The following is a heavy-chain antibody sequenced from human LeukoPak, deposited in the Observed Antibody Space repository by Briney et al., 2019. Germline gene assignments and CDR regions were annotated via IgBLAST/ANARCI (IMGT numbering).Heavy chain of an antibody. CDR3: ARGGPDSSDYSSLFDY. V-gene: IGHV3-21*01. Sequence: SGGSLRLSCAASGFTFRSYSMNWVRQAPGKGLEWVSFISSSSGHIYYADSVKGRFTISRDNAKNSLYLQMTSLRAEDTAVYYCARGGPDSSDYSSLFDYWGRGILVTVSS. D-gene: IGHD3-22*01. CDR2: ISSSSGHI. CDR1: GFTFRSYS. J-gene: IGHJ4*02.